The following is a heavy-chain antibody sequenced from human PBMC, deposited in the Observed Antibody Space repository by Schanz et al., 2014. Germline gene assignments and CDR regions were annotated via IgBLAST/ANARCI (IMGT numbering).Heavy chain of an antibody. J-gene: IGHJ4*02. D-gene: IGHD3-3*01. Sequence: EVQLVESGGGLVQPGGSLRLSCAASGFTFSGFWMTWVRQAPGKGLEWVSYVSRSTPDIYYADSVKGRFTMSRDNAKNSVFLQMNSLRAEDTAVYYCVRDSFFAFDYWGQGTLVTVSS. CDR1: GFTFSGFW. V-gene: IGHV3-48*01. CDR2: VSRSTPDI. CDR3: VRDSFFAFDY.